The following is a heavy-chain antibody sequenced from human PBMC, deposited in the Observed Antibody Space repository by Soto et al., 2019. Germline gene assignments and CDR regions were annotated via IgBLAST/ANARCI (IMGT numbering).Heavy chain of an antibody. J-gene: IGHJ5*02. CDR2: IDPSGGRT. CDR1: GYSFKNYY. CDR3: ARDYQPVYSSRRAERYNWFDP. V-gene: IGHV1-46*02. Sequence: ASVKVSCKASGYSFKNYYLHWVRQAPGQGLEWMGVIDPSGGRTDYAQIFQGRLTMTRDTSRSTVFVELSSLRSEDTAVYYCARDYQPVYSSRRAERYNWFDPWGQGTLVTVSS. D-gene: IGHD6-13*01.